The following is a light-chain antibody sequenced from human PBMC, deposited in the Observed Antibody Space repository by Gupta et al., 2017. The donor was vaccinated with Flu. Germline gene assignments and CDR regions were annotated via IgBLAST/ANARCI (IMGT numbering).Light chain of an antibody. Sequence: DIVMTQSPDSLALSLGERATINCKSSQSVLYSSNNKNYLGWYQQKPGQSPKLLIYWASTRESGVPDRFSGSGSETDFTLTISSLQAEDVAVYYCHQYYSRPYTFGQGTKLEIK. CDR3: HQYYSRPYT. CDR1: QSVLYSSNNKNY. V-gene: IGKV4-1*01. J-gene: IGKJ2*01. CDR2: WAS.